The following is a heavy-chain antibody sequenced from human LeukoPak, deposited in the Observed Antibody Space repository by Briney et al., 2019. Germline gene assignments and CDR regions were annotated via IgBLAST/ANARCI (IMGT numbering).Heavy chain of an antibody. CDR2: ISGSGGST. CDR3: AKDTVVVITTFDYYGMDV. J-gene: IGHJ6*02. V-gene: IGHV3-23*01. CDR1: GFTFSSYA. D-gene: IGHD3-22*01. Sequence: GGSLRLSCAASGFTFSSYAMSWVRQAPGKGLEWVSAISGSGGSTYYADSVKGRFTISRDNSKNTLYLQMNSLRAEDTAVYYCAKDTVVVITTFDYYGMDVWGQGTTVTVSS.